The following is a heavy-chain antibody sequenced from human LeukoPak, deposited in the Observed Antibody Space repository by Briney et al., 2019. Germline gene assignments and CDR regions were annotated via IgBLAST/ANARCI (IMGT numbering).Heavy chain of an antibody. Sequence: PGGSLRLSCAASGFTFSSYWMHWVRQAPGKGLEWVSGLSGTGDITYYTDSVKGRFTISRDNSKNTLYLEMNNLRAEDTALYYCAKRGTAISFFDPWGQGTLVTVSS. CDR1: GFTFSSYW. CDR3: AKRGTAISFFDP. D-gene: IGHD2-21*02. CDR2: LSGTGDIT. V-gene: IGHV3-23*01. J-gene: IGHJ5*02.